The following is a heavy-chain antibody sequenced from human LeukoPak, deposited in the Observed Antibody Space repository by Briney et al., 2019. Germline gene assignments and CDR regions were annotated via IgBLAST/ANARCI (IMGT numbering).Heavy chain of an antibody. V-gene: IGHV3-23*01. J-gene: IGHJ4*02. D-gene: IGHD3-3*01. Sequence: GGSLRLSCAASGFTFSSYAMSWVRQAPGKGLEWVSAISSSGGSTDYADSVKGRFTISRDNSKNTLYLQMNSLRAEDTAVYYCAKDWSPYDFCSGYYTGNLDYWGQGTLVTVSS. CDR1: GFTFSSYA. CDR2: ISSSGGST. CDR3: AKDWSPYDFCSGYYTGNLDY.